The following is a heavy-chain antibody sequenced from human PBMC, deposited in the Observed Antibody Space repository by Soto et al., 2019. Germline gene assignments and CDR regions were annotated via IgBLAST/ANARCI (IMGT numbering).Heavy chain of an antibody. CDR2: IYYSGNT. D-gene: IGHD3-10*01. J-gene: IGHJ3*01. Sequence: QVQLQESGPGLVKPSETLSLTCIVSGDSFSNYYCNWIRQSPGKGLEWIGYIYYSGNTNYNPSLESRVTISLDPSKNQFSLKLTSVTAADTAVYYCATARWFGEGPFDVWGHGKMVTVSS. V-gene: IGHV4-59*01. CDR3: ATARWFGEGPFDV. CDR1: GDSFSNYY.